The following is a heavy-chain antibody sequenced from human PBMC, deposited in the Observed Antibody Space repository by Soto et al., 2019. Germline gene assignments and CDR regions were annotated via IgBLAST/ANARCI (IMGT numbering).Heavy chain of an antibody. CDR1: GGSISSYY. J-gene: IGHJ4*02. V-gene: IGHV4-59*01. CDR3: ARGLRDYYDSSGYYVGY. D-gene: IGHD3-22*01. Sequence: SETLSLTCTVSGGSISSYYWSWIRQPPGKGLEWIGYIYYSGSTNYNPSLKSRVTISVDTSKNQFSLKLSSVTAADTAVYYCARGLRDYYDSSGYYVGYWGQGTLVTVSS. CDR2: IYYSGST.